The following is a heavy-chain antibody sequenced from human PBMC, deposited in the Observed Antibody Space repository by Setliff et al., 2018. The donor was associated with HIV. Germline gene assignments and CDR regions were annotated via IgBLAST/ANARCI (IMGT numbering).Heavy chain of an antibody. CDR1: GYTFTTYG. CDR3: ARLGSGWSDSYYYAMDI. J-gene: IGHJ6*02. D-gene: IGHD6-19*01. Sequence: ASVKVSCKASGYTFTTYGISWVRQAPGHGLEWMGWISPNFGHTKYAQKFLDRVTMTVDTATSRVYMELRSLRSDDTAVSFCARLGSGWSDSYYYAMDIWGQGTTVTVSS. CDR2: ISPNFGHT. V-gene: IGHV1-18*01.